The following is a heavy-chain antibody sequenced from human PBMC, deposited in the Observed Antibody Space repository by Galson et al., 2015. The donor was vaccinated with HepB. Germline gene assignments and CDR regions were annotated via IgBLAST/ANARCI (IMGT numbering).Heavy chain of an antibody. J-gene: IGHJ4*02. CDR2: ISGSGGST. CDR3: AKRSIAARFPLNHFDY. Sequence: SLRLSCAASGFTFSSYAMSWVRQAPGKGLEWVSAISGSGGSTYYADSVKGRFTISRDNSKNTLYLQMNSLRAEDTAVYYCAKRSIAARFPLNHFDYWGQGTLVTVSS. V-gene: IGHV3-23*01. CDR1: GFTFSSYA. D-gene: IGHD6-6*01.